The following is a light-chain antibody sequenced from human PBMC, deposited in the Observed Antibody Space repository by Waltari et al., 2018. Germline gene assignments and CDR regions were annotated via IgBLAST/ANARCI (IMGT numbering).Light chain of an antibody. CDR1: SSDVGAYNY. J-gene: IGLJ2*01. Sequence: QSALTQPRSVSGSPGQSVTFSCTGTSSDVGAYNYVSWYQHNPGKAPTLMVYDVDKRPSGVPGRFSGSKSGNTASLSISGLQAEDEADYYCCSYAGSYGGSYSVVFGGGTKVTVL. CDR2: DVD. V-gene: IGLV2-11*01. CDR3: CSYAGSYGGSYSVV.